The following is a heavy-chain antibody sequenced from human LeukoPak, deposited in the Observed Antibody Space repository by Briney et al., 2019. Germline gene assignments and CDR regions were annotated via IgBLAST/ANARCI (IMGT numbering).Heavy chain of an antibody. Sequence: PSETLSLTCTVSGGSISPYYWSWIRQPPGKGLEWIGEINHSGSTNYNPSLKSRVTISVDTSKNQFSLKLSSVTAADTAMYYCARTPLLVRMGYYYYYMDVWDKGTTVTVSS. CDR2: INHSGST. D-gene: IGHD2-8*01. CDR3: ARTPLLVRMGYYYYYMDV. CDR1: GGSISPYY. V-gene: IGHV4-34*01. J-gene: IGHJ6*03.